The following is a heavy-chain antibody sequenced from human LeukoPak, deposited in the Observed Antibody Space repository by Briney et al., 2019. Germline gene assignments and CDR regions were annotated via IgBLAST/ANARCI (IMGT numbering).Heavy chain of an antibody. CDR3: ARGSGWLDY. Sequence: PGGSLRLSCAASGFTFSGYWMSWVRQSPGKGLEWVANIKEDGSEKNYVDSVKGRFTISRDNAKNSLFLQMDSLRAEDTAVYYCARGSGWLDYWGQGTLVTVSS. J-gene: IGHJ4*02. CDR1: GFTFSGYW. CDR2: IKEDGSEK. V-gene: IGHV3-7*01. D-gene: IGHD6-19*01.